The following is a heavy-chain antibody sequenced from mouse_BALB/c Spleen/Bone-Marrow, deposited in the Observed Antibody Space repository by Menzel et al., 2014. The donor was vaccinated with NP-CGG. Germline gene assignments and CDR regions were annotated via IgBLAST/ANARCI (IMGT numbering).Heavy chain of an antibody. CDR1: GFNIKDTY. Sequence: EVKLVESGAELVKPGASVKLSCTASGFNIKDTYMHWVKQRPEQGLEWIGGVDPANGNTKYDPKFQGKATITADTSSNTADLQLSSLTSEDTAVYYCARFPYDYGGGDYWGQGTTLTVSS. V-gene: IGHV14-3*02. J-gene: IGHJ2*01. D-gene: IGHD2-4*01. CDR2: VDPANGNT. CDR3: ARFPYDYGGGDY.